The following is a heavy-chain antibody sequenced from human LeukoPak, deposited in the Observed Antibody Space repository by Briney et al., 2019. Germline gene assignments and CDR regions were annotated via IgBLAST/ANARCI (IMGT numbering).Heavy chain of an antibody. J-gene: IGHJ5*02. V-gene: IGHV1-18*01. CDR3: ARGGVVPATVVNWFGP. CDR1: GYTFTNYG. Sequence: ASVKVSRKTSGYTFTNYGITWVRQAPGQGLEWMGWINTNNGNTKYAQKFQGRVTMTTDTSTTTAYMELRSLRSDDTAVYYCARGGVVPATVVNWFGPWGQGTLVTVSS. CDR2: INTNNGNT. D-gene: IGHD2-2*01.